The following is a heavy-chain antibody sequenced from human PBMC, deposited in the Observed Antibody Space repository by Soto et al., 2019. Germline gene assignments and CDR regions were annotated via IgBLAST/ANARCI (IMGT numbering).Heavy chain of an antibody. Sequence: EVQLVESGGGLVQPGGPLRLSCAASGFTFTSRWMNWVRQAPGKGLEWVANLNVDGTEKNFGDSVKGRFSVSRDNAKNSLYLQMDNVRAEDTAVYYCATNSGAETFDFWGQGTLVTVSS. CDR3: ATNSGAETFDF. J-gene: IGHJ4*02. CDR1: GFTFTSRW. D-gene: IGHD2-21*01. V-gene: IGHV3-7*01. CDR2: LNVDGTEK.